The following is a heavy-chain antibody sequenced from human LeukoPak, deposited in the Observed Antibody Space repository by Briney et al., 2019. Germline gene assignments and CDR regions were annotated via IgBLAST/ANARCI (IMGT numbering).Heavy chain of an antibody. CDR1: GFTFSSYA. Sequence: GGSLILSCSASGFTFSSYAMNWVRQAPGKGLEYVSAITSNGGSTYYADSVKGRFTISRDNSNNTLYLQMSSLRAEDTAVYYCVKGRCSGSSCYGGDYWGQGTLVTVSS. D-gene: IGHD2-2*01. CDR3: VKGRCSGSSCYGGDY. CDR2: ITSNGGST. V-gene: IGHV3-64D*06. J-gene: IGHJ4*02.